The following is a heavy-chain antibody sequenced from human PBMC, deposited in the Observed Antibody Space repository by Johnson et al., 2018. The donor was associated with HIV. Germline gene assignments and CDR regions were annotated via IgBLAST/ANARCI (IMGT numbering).Heavy chain of an antibody. V-gene: IGHV3-66*01. J-gene: IGHJ3*02. Sequence: VQLVESGGGVVRPGGSLRLSCEASGFTVSITYMSWVRQAPGKGLEWVSVIYSGGSTYYADSVKGRFTISRDNSKNTLYLQMNSLRAEDTAVYYCAKTIVVVTADAFDICGQGTMVTVSS. CDR1: GFTVSITY. D-gene: IGHD2-21*02. CDR2: IYSGGST. CDR3: AKTIVVVTADAFDI.